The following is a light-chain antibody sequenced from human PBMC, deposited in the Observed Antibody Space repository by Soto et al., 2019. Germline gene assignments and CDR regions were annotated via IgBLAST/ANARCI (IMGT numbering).Light chain of an antibody. J-gene: IGLJ3*02. CDR2: EVT. CDR1: SSDVGGYNY. Sequence: QSALTQPPSASGSPGQSVTISCTGTSSDVGGYNYVSWYQQYPGRAPKLMIYEVTKRPSGGPEPLSGSKSGNTASLTVSGLQAEDEAYYYCSSYSASYYFYLVFGGGTKLTLL. CDR3: SSYSASYYFYLV. V-gene: IGLV2-8*01.